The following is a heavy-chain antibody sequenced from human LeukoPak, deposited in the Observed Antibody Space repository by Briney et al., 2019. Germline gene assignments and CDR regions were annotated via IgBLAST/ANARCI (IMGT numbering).Heavy chain of an antibody. J-gene: IGHJ4*02. D-gene: IGHD6-13*01. CDR2: ISLTEGGT. CDR3: AKGGSSRSGFDY. Sequence: GGSLRLSCAASGFTFSTSAMNWVRQAPGKGLEWVSGISLTEGGTYYAESVKGRFTISRDNSKKTVYLQMNSLRAEDTAVYYCAKGGSSRSGFDYWGQGTLVTVSS. V-gene: IGHV3-23*01. CDR1: GFTFSTSA.